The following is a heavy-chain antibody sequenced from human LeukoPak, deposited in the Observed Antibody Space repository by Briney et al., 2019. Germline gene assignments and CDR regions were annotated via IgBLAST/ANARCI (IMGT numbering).Heavy chain of an antibody. CDR1: GFTFTNAW. D-gene: IGHD2-2*01. CDR2: ISGSGGST. J-gene: IGHJ4*02. V-gene: IGHV3-23*01. Sequence: GGSLRLSCATSGFTFTNAWMSWVRQAPAKGLEWVSAISGSGGSTYYADSVKGRFTISRDNSKKTLYLQMNSLRAEDTAVYYCAPGPCSSSTCYAAEGYWGQGTLVTVSS. CDR3: APGPCSSSTCYAAEGY.